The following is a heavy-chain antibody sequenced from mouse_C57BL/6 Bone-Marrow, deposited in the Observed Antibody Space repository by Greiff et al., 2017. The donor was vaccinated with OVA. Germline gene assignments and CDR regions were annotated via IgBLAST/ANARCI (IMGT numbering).Heavy chain of an antibody. D-gene: IGHD2-2*01. J-gene: IGHJ2*01. CDR3: ARGGVTTETAYYFDY. CDR2: ILPGSGST. CDR1: GYTFTGYW. V-gene: IGHV1-9*01. Sequence: QVQLQQSGAELMKPGASVKLSCKATGYTFTGYWIEWVKQRPGHGLEWIGEILPGSGSTNYNEKFKGKATFTADTSSNTAYMQLSSLTTEDSAIYYCARGGVTTETAYYFDYWGQGTTLTVAS.